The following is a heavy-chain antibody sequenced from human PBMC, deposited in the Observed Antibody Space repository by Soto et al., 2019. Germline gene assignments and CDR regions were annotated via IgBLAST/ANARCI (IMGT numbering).Heavy chain of an antibody. D-gene: IGHD4-17*01. J-gene: IGHJ3*02. Sequence: EVQLVESGGGLVQPGGSLRLSCAASGFTFSSYEMNWVRQAPGKGLEWVSYISSSGSTIYYADSVQGRFTISRDNAKNSLYLQMNSLRAEDTAVYYCARETTHDAFDIWGQGTMVTVSS. CDR3: ARETTHDAFDI. CDR2: ISSSGSTI. V-gene: IGHV3-48*03. CDR1: GFTFSSYE.